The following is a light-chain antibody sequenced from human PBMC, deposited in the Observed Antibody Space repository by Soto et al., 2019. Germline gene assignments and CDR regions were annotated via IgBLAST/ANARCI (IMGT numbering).Light chain of an antibody. CDR1: QSISNN. CDR2: GAS. V-gene: IGKV3-15*01. Sequence: EIVMTQSPATLSVSPGERATLFCWASQSISNNLAWYHQKPGQAPRLLVYGASTRATGLPARFSGSGSGTEFTLTISSLQSEDSAVYYCQQYDKWPPVTLGQGTRLEIK. CDR3: QQYDKWPPVT. J-gene: IGKJ5*01.